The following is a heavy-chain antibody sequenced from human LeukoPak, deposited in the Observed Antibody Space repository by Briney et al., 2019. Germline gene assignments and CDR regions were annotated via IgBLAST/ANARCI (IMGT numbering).Heavy chain of an antibody. V-gene: IGHV4-39*07. CDR1: GGSISSSSYY. D-gene: IGHD3-10*01. J-gene: IGHJ6*02. CDR2: IYYSGST. CDR3: ARASMVRGVMDGMDV. Sequence: PSETLSLTCTVSGGSISSSSYYWGWIRQPPGKGLEWIGSIYYSGSTYYNPSLKSRVTISVDTSKNQFSLKLSSVTAADTAVYYCARASMVRGVMDGMDVWGQGTTVTVSS.